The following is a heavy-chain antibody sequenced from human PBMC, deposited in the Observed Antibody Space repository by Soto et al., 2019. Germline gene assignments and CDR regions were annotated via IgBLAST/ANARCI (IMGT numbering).Heavy chain of an antibody. Sequence: EVHLVESGGGVVTPGGSLTLSCAASGFTFANAWMNWVRQAPGKVLEWVGRIRSSSDGGTTDYAAPVKGRFTFSRDDSKNTLFLHMNSLKTEDTAVYYCTTSIFGVVTAHWGQGTLVTVS. D-gene: IGHD3-3*01. V-gene: IGHV3-15*07. J-gene: IGHJ4*02. CDR1: GFTFANAW. CDR2: IRSSSDGGTT. CDR3: TTSIFGVVTAH.